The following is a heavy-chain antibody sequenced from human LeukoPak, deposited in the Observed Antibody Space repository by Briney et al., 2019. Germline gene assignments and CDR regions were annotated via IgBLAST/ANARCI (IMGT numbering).Heavy chain of an antibody. CDR2: IKSKTDGGTT. Sequence: GGSLRLSCAASGFTFSSYAMSWVRQAPGKGLEWVGRIKSKTDGGTTDYAAPVKGRFTISRDDSKNTLYLQMNSLKTEDTAVYYCTTDYGGNPTGDYWGQGTLVTVSS. V-gene: IGHV3-15*01. D-gene: IGHD4-23*01. CDR3: TTDYGGNPTGDY. J-gene: IGHJ4*02. CDR1: GFTFSSYA.